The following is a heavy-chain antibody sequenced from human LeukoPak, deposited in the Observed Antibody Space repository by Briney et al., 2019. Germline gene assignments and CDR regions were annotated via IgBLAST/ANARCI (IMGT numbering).Heavy chain of an antibody. CDR1: GGSISSSSYY. V-gene: IGHV4-61*01. CDR2: IYYSGST. Sequence: SETLSLTCTVSGGSISSSSYYWGWIRQPPGKGLEWIGYIYYSGSTNHNPSLKSRVTISVDTSKNQFSLKLSSVTAADTAVYYCARDQRGWYFDLWGRGTLVTVSS. CDR3: ARDQRGWYFDL. J-gene: IGHJ2*01.